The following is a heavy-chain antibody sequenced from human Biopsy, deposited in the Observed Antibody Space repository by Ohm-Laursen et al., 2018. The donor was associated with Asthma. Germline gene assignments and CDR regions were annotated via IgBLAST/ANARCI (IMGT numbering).Heavy chain of an antibody. J-gene: IGHJ3*02. CDR3: ARAGDTNDYGPAFDI. Sequence: SLRLSCAASGVNVTNNYMTRVRQAPGKGLEWVSIMYAGGSRFYADRVKGRFTISRDNSKNTLYLQMDSLRPEDTALYYCARAGDTNDYGPAFDIWGLGTMVTVSS. V-gene: IGHV3-53*01. CDR2: MYAGGSR. CDR1: GVNVTNNY. D-gene: IGHD4-17*01.